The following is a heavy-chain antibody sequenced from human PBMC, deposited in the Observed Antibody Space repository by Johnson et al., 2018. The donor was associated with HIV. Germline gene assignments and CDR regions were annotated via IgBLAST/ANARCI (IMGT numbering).Heavy chain of an antibody. CDR1: GFTFSSFG. D-gene: IGHD6-25*01. Sequence: QVQLVESGGGVVQPGRSLRLSCAASGFTFSSFGMHWVRQDPGKGLEWMTIISDDGCNKNYADSVKGRFTVSRDNSKYTVYLQMNSLRVEDTAVYYCARAPPGGAFDIWGQGTMVTVSS. CDR2: ISDDGCNK. CDR3: ARAPPGGAFDI. J-gene: IGHJ3*02. V-gene: IGHV3-30*03.